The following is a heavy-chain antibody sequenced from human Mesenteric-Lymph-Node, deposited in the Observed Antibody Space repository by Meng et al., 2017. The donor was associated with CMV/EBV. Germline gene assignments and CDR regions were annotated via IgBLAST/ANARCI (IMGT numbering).Heavy chain of an antibody. D-gene: IGHD5-18*01. V-gene: IGHV4-30-4*08. CDR1: GGSISSGDYY. J-gene: IGHJ4*02. CDR3: ARDPREYNYEESY. Sequence: VSGGSISSGDYYWGWIRQPPGQGLEWIGHIYYSGSTYYNPSLKSRVTISVDTSKNQFSLKLSSVTAADTAVYYCARDPREYNYEESYWGQGTLVTVSS. CDR2: IYYSGST.